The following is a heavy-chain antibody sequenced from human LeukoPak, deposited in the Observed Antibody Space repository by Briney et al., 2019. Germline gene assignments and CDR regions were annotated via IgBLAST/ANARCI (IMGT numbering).Heavy chain of an antibody. CDR1: GFTFRSYA. V-gene: IGHV3-33*08. Sequence: PGGSLRLSCAASGFTFRSYAMHWVRQAPSKGLEWVAVIWYDGNNKYYADSVKGRLTISRDNSKNTLYLQMNSLRAEDTAVYYCARSTSSEYDIYHFDYWGQGTLVTVSS. CDR3: ARSTSSEYDIYHFDY. J-gene: IGHJ4*02. D-gene: IGHD3-9*01. CDR2: IWYDGNNK.